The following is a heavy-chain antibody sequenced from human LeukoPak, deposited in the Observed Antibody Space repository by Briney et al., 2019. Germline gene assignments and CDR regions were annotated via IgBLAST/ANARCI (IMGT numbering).Heavy chain of an antibody. CDR1: GFTFSSYG. D-gene: IGHD1-26*01. Sequence: PGGSLRLSCAASGFTFSSYGMHWVRQAPGKGLEWVAVIWYDGSNKYYADSVKGRFTISRDNSKNTLYLQMNSLRAEDTAVYYCAREGYSGSYMMGYFDYWGQGTLVTVSS. V-gene: IGHV3-33*01. CDR2: IWYDGSNK. J-gene: IGHJ4*02. CDR3: AREGYSGSYMMGYFDY.